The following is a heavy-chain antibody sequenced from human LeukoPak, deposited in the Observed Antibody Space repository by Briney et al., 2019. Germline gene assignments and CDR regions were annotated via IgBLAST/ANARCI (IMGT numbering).Heavy chain of an antibody. CDR3: ARGPSHGGKYRGFFDH. Sequence: SETLSLTCAAYGESFSGYYWSWIRHPPGKGLEWIGEINQSGTTNYSPSLKSRVSISVDPSKNQFSLRLNPVNAADTAVYFCARGPSHGGKYRGFFDHWGQGTLVTVSS. V-gene: IGHV4-34*01. CDR1: GESFSGYY. CDR2: INQSGTT. J-gene: IGHJ4*02. D-gene: IGHD4-23*01.